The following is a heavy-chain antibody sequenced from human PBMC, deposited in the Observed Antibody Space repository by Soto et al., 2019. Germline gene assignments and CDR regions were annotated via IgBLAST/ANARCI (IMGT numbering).Heavy chain of an antibody. CDR3: ARVYGDPSSDDFSYYYGMDV. J-gene: IGHJ6*02. D-gene: IGHD4-17*01. CDR2: IVVGSGNP. V-gene: IGHV1-58*01. Sequence: GASVKVSCKASGFTFTSSVVQWVRQARGQRLEWIGWIVVGSGNPNYAQKFQERLTITRDMSTSTAYLQWSSLKASDTAMYYCARVYGDPSSDDFSYYYGMDVWGQGTTVTVSS. CDR1: GFTFTSSV.